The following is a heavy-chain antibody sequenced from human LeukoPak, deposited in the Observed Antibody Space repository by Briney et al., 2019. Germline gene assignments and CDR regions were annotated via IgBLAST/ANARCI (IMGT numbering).Heavy chain of an antibody. J-gene: IGHJ4*02. D-gene: IGHD2-2*01. Sequence: PSETLSLTCTVSGGSISSGDYYWSWTRQPPGKGLEWIGYIYYSGSTYYNPSLKSRVTISVDTSKNQFSLKLSSVTAADTAVYYCARVYCSSTSCLFGYWGQGTLVTVSS. CDR3: ARVYCSSTSCLFGY. CDR1: GGSISSGDYY. CDR2: IYYSGST. V-gene: IGHV4-30-4*01.